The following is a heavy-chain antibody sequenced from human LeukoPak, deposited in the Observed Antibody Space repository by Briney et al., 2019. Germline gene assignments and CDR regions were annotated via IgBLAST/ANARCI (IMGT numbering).Heavy chain of an antibody. V-gene: IGHV3-23*01. CDR3: AKASFSVTISYSYGMDV. J-gene: IGHJ6*01. CDR1: GFTFRTYP. Sequence: GGSLRLSCAASGFTFRTYPMSWVRQAPGKGREWVSGIRAVAEGIYEADTVKGRFTISREHSKNTLFLKMNSLRADDTAVYQCAKASFSVTISYSYGMDVGGEGTTVTPSS. D-gene: IGHD4-17*01. CDR2: IRAVAEGI.